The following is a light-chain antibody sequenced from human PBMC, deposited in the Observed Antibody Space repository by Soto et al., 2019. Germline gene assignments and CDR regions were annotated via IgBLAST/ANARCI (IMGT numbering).Light chain of an antibody. Sequence: DIQMTQSPSTLYGSVGDRVTITCRASQTISSWLAWYQQKPGKAPKLLIYKASTLKSGVPSRFSGSGSGTEFTLTISSLQPGDFATYYCQHYNSYSEAFGQGPKVELK. CDR3: QHYNSYSEA. J-gene: IGKJ1*01. CDR1: QTISSW. CDR2: KAS. V-gene: IGKV1-5*03.